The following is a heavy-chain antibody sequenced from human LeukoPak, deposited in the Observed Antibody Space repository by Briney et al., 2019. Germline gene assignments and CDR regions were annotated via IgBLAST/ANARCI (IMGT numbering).Heavy chain of an antibody. D-gene: IGHD7-27*01. Sequence: GGSLRLSCAASGFTFRNHWMHWVRQAPGKGLLWVARINYDGSDTSHADSVEGRFTISRDNAKDTLYLQMNSLRVEDTAVYYCARNNWGIDYWGQGTLVAVPS. CDR2: INYDGSDT. V-gene: IGHV3-74*01. J-gene: IGHJ4*02. CDR1: GFTFRNHW. CDR3: ARNNWGIDY.